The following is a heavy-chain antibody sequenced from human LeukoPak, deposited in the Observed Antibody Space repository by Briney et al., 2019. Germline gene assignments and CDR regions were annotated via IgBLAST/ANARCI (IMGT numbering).Heavy chain of an antibody. Sequence: GGSLRLSCAVSGFTASSYWMSWVRQAPGKGLEWVANIKQDGSEKYYVDSVKGRFTISRDNAKNSLYLQMNSLRAEDTAVYYCARAPYCIGGSCRFDYWGQGTLVTVSS. D-gene: IGHD2-15*01. CDR2: IKQDGSEK. CDR1: GFTASSYW. V-gene: IGHV3-7*03. CDR3: ARAPYCIGGSCRFDY. J-gene: IGHJ4*02.